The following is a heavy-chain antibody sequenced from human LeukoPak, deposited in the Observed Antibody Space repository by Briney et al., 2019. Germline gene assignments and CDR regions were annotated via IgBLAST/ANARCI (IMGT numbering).Heavy chain of an antibody. Sequence: SETLSLTCTVSGGSISSYYWSWIRQPPGKGLEWIGYVYYSGSTSYNPSLKSRVTISVDTSKNQFSLKLISVTAADTAVYYCVGVARPTTNYFDYWGQGTLVTVSS. CDR1: GGSISSYY. D-gene: IGHD4-11*01. J-gene: IGHJ4*02. CDR3: VGVARPTTNYFDY. V-gene: IGHV4-59*12. CDR2: VYYSGST.